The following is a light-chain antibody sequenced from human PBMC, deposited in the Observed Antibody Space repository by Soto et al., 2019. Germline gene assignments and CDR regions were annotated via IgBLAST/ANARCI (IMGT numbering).Light chain of an antibody. V-gene: IGKV3-15*01. J-gene: IGKJ2*03. CDR1: QSVSSY. CDR2: DAS. CDR3: LQYSTWPPLYS. Sequence: EIVMTQSPATLSVSLGERVTLSCRASQSVSSYLAWYQQKPGQAPRLLISDASTSTTDIPDRFSGSGSGTDFTLTISSLQSTYLAVYYCLQYSTWPPLYSFGQGTKLEIK.